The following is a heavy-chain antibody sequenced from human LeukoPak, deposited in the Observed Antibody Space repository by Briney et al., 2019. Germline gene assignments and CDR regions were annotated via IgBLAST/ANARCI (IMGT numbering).Heavy chain of an antibody. CDR2: IYYSGIT. Sequence: SETLSLTCTVSGGSISSYYWSWIRQPPGKGLEWIGYIYYSGITNYNPSLNSRVIISVDTSKNQFSLKLSSVTAADTAVYYCARDRFSWGLAFDYWGQGTLVTVSS. CDR1: GGSISSYY. J-gene: IGHJ4*02. CDR3: ARDRFSWGLAFDY. V-gene: IGHV4-59*01. D-gene: IGHD1-26*01.